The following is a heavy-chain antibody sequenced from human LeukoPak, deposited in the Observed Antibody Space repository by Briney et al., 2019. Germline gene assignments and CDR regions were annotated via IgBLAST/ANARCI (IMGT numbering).Heavy chain of an antibody. D-gene: IGHD2-2*01. CDR2: IFYSGST. CDR3: ASKYCSSTNCAIGLVDY. CDR1: GDSISSSTDY. Sequence: SETLSVTCTVSGDSISSSTDYWVWIRQPPGKGLEWIGSIFYSGSTYYNPSLKSRVSIFVDTSKNQFSLKLSSVTAADTAVYYCASKYCSSTNCAIGLVDYWGQGTLVTVSS. J-gene: IGHJ4*02. V-gene: IGHV4-39*01.